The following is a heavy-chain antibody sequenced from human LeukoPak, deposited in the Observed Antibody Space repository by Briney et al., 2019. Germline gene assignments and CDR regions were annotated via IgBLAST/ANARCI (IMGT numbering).Heavy chain of an antibody. CDR3: ARATHYQLPYNWNPYYFDY. J-gene: IGHJ4*02. D-gene: IGHD1-20*01. Sequence: SQTLSLTCTVSGGSISSGGYYWSWIRQPPGKGLEWIGYIYHSGSTYYNPSLKSRVTISVDRSKNQFSLKLSSVTAADTAVYYCARATHYQLPYNWNPYYFDYWGQGTLVTVSS. CDR2: IYHSGST. V-gene: IGHV4-30-2*01. CDR1: GGSISSGGYY.